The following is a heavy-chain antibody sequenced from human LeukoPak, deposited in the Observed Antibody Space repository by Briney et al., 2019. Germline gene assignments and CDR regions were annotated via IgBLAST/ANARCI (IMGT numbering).Heavy chain of an antibody. CDR1: GYTFTGYY. J-gene: IGHJ3*02. D-gene: IGHD6-19*01. V-gene: IGHV1-2*02. CDR3: ARDLPTGGIAVAGTNDVFDI. Sequence: ASVKVSCKASGYTFTGYYMHWVRQAPGQGLEWMGWINPNSGGTNYAQKFQGRVTMTRDTSISTAYMELSRLRSDDTAVYYCARDLPTGGIAVAGTNDVFDIWGQGTMVTVSS. CDR2: INPNSGGT.